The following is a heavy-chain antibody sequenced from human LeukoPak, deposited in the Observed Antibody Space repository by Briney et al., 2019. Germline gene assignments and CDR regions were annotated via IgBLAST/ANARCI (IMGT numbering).Heavy chain of an antibody. V-gene: IGHV3-64*01. CDR3: ARGRKSGTYKYYFDY. CDR2: FSSNGGYI. CDR1: GFSFSTYA. D-gene: IGHD1-26*01. J-gene: IGHJ4*02. Sequence: GGSLRLSCAGSGFSFSTYALHWVRQAPGKGLEYVSGFSSNGGYIYYSNSVKGRFTISRDNSKNTVYLQMGSLRAEDMAVYYCARGRKSGTYKYYFDYWGQGTLVTVSS.